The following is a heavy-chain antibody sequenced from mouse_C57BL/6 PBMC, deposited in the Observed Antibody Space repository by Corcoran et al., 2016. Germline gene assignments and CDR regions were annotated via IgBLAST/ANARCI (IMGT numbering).Heavy chain of an antibody. CDR3: AGLFAY. J-gene: IGHJ3*01. CDR1: GYTFTDYY. Sequence: EVQLQQSGPELVKPGASVKISCKASGYTFTDYYMNWVKQSPGKCLEWIGDIHPNNGGTSYNQKFKGKATLTVDKSSSTAYMELRSLTSEDSAVYYCAGLFAYWGQGTLVTVSA. CDR2: IHPNNGGT. D-gene: IGHD3-3*01. V-gene: IGHV1-26*01.